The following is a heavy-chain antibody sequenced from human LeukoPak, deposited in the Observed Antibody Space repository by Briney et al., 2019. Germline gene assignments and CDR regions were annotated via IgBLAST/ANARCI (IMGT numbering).Heavy chain of an antibody. D-gene: IGHD3-10*01. Sequence: SVKVSCKASGGTFSSYAISWVRQAPGQGLEWMGGIIPIFGTANYAQKFQGRVTITADESTSTAYMELSSLRSEDTAVYYCARAVTMVRGVIVYYFDYWGQGTLVTVSS. V-gene: IGHV1-69*13. CDR1: GGTFSSYA. CDR3: ARAVTMVRGVIVYYFDY. CDR2: IIPIFGTA. J-gene: IGHJ4*02.